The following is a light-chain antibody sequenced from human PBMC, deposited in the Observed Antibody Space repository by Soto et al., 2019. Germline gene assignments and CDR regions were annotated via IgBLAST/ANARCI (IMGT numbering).Light chain of an antibody. J-gene: IGKJ2*01. V-gene: IGKV1-5*01. CDR1: QSISGW. Sequence: DFQMTQSPSTLSGSVGDRVTIACRASQSISGWLAWYQQKPGKAPKILIYDASSLKSGVPSRFSGSGSGTEFTLTISSLQADDFATYYCQQYDGYPKTFGQGTKVDIK. CDR3: QQYDGYPKT. CDR2: DAS.